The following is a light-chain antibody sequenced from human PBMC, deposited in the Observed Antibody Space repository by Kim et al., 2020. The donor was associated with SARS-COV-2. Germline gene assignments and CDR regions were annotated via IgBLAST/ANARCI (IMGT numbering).Light chain of an antibody. CDR3: ATWDDSLGGHLV. J-gene: IGLJ2*01. CDR1: SSNVGNNY. V-gene: IGLV1-47*02. Sequence: QRVTISCSGSSSNVGNNYLYWYQQNPGTDAQYLINNDDQRPSGVPARRSGSKSGTSAFLPISGLRSADEADYYCATWDDSLGGHLVFGGGTQLTVL. CDR2: NDD.